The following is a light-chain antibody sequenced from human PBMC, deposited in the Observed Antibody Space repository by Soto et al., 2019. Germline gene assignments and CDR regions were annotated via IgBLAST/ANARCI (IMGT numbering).Light chain of an antibody. CDR1: SSNIGAGYD. CDR3: QSYDSSLHVYV. J-gene: IGLJ1*01. V-gene: IGLV1-40*01. Sequence: QPVLTQPPSVSGAPGQRVTISCTGSSSNIGAGYDVHWYQQLPGTAPKLLIYGDSNRPSGVPDRFSGSKSGTSASLAITGLQAEDEADYYCQSYDSSLHVYVFGTGTKVTVL. CDR2: GDS.